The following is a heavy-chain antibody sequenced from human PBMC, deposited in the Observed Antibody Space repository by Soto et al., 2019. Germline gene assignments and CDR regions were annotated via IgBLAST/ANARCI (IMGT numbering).Heavy chain of an antibody. V-gene: IGHV2-5*02. Sequence: QITLKESGPTLVKPTQTLTLTCTFSGFSLTTSGVGVGWIRQPPGKALEWLALIYWDDDKRYSPSLKSRLTITQDTSQHKVVLTMTNMEPADTATSFCAHRTITVTWWFDPCGQGTLFTVSS. CDR1: GFSLTTSGVG. CDR3: AHRTITVTWWFDP. D-gene: IGHD4-17*01. CDR2: IYWDDDK. J-gene: IGHJ5*02.